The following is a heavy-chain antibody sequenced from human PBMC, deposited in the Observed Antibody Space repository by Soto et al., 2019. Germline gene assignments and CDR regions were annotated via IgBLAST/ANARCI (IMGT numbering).Heavy chain of an antibody. CDR3: AQGWRGTYYYDSSGPPPHDAFDI. D-gene: IGHD3-22*01. CDR1: GGSISSGDYY. J-gene: IGHJ3*02. Sequence: SETLSLTCTVSGGSISSGDYYWSWIRQPPGKGLEWIGYIYYSGSTYYNPSLKSRVTISVDTSKNQFSLKLSSVTAADTAVYYCAQGWRGTYYYDSSGPPPHDAFDIWGQGTMVTVSS. V-gene: IGHV4-30-4*01. CDR2: IYYSGST.